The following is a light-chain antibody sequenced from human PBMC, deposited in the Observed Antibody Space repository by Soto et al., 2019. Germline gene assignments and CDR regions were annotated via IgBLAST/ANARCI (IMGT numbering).Light chain of an antibody. CDR3: QQYNNWPRT. J-gene: IGKJ1*01. CDR2: VAS. Sequence: IQLTQSPSSLSASVGDRVTITCRASQAISSHLAWYQQKPGKAPKLLVYVASTLQSGVPSRFSGSGSGTDFSLSINSLQPEDFAVYYCQQYNNWPRTFGQGTKVDIK. V-gene: IGKV1-9*01. CDR1: QAISSH.